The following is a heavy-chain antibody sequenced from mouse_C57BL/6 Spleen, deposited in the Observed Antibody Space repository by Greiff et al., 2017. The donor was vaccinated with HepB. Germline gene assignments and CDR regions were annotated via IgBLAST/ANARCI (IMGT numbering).Heavy chain of an antibody. V-gene: IGHV1-69*01. CDR2: IDPSDSYT. Sequence: QVQLQQPGAELVMPGASVKLSCKASGYTFTSYWMHWVKQRPGQGLEWIGEIDPSDSYTNYNQKFKGKSTLTVDKSSSTAYMQLSSLTSEDSAVYYCARGDSYAMDYWGKGTSVTVSS. CDR1: GYTFTSYW. CDR3: ARGDSYAMDY. J-gene: IGHJ4*01.